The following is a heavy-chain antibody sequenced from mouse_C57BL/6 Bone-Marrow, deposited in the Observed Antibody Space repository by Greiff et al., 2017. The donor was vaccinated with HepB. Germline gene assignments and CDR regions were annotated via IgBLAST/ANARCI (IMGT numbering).Heavy chain of an antibody. D-gene: IGHD1-1*01. CDR3: AREHYGSSLYYYAMDY. V-gene: IGHV1-64*01. Sequence: QVQLQQSGAELVKPGASVKLSCKASGYTFTSYWMHWVKQRPGQGLEWIGMIHPNSGSTNYNEKFKSKATLTVDKSSSTAYMQLSSLTSEDSAVYYCAREHYGSSLYYYAMDYWGQGTSVTVSS. J-gene: IGHJ4*01. CDR2: IHPNSGST. CDR1: GYTFTSYW.